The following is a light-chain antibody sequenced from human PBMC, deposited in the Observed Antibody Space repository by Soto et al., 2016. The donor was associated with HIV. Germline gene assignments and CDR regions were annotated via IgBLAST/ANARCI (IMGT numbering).Light chain of an antibody. CDR3: LQHNSYPLT. CDR1: QDIRSD. J-gene: IGKJ4*01. CDR2: SAS. Sequence: DIQMTQSPSSLSASVGDRVTITCRASQDIRSDLGWYRQKPGKAPTRLIYSASSLQSGVPSRFSGSGSGTEFTLTISSLQPEDFASYYCLQHNSYPLTFGGGTKVEIK. V-gene: IGKV1-17*01.